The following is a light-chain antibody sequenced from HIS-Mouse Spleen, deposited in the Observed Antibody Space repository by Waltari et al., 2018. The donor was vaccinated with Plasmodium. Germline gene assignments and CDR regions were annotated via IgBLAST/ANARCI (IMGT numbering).Light chain of an antibody. CDR1: SSDVGSYNL. J-gene: IGLJ3*02. V-gene: IGLV2-23*01. CDR3: CSYAGSSTWV. Sequence: QSALTQPASVSGSPGQSLTISCTGTSSDVGSYNLVSWYQQPPGKAPKLRIYEGSKRPSGVSNRFSGSKSGNTASLTISGLQAEDEADYYCCSYAGSSTWVFGGGTKLTVL. CDR2: EGS.